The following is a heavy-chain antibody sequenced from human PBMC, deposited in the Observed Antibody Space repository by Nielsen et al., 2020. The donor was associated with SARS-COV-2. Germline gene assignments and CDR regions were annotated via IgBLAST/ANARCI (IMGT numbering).Heavy chain of an antibody. J-gene: IGHJ4*02. V-gene: IGHV1-18*01. CDR2: ISGFNGNT. CDR1: GYTFSHFG. CDR3: ARWRTYGNGWDF. D-gene: IGHD6-19*01. Sequence: ASVKVSCKASGYTFSHFGLSWVRQAPGRGLEWIGWISGFNGNTNYLQKFKGRVTMTTHSSTGTVYMELRSLRADDTAIYYCARWRTYGNGWDFWGQGTLVTVSS.